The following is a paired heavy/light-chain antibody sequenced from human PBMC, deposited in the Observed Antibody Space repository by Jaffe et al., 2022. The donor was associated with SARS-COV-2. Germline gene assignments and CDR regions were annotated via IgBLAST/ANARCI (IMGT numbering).Heavy chain of an antibody. CDR1: GGSISSTSYY. J-gene: IGHJ2*01. V-gene: IGHV4-39*02. CDR2: IYYSGST. CDR3: ARDEDIAAAGTALDL. D-gene: IGHD6-13*01. Sequence: QLQLQESGPGLVKPSETLSLTCTVSGGSISSTSYYWGWIRQPPGKGLEWIGSIYYSGSTYYNPSLKSRVTISVDTSKNQFSLKLASVTAADTAVYYCARDEDIAAAGTALDLWGRGTLVTVSS.
Light chain of an antibody. CDR2: DVS. Sequence: QSALTQPPSVSGSPGQSVTISCTGTSSDVGSYNRVSWYQQPPGTAPKLIIYDVSNRPSGVPDRFSGSKSANTASLTISGLQAEDEADYYCSSYTSSSTPVVFGGGTKLTVL. CDR1: SSDVGSYNR. CDR3: SSYTSSSTPVV. V-gene: IGLV2-18*02. J-gene: IGLJ2*01.